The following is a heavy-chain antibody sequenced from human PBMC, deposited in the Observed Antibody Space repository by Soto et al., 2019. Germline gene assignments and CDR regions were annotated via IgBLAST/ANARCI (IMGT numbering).Heavy chain of an antibody. J-gene: IGHJ5*02. CDR3: AAGLWFGELSTGFDP. V-gene: IGHV4-59*01. CDR1: GGTIVSYC. Sequence: SETLCVTSTVAGGTIVSYCGRCIRQPQGKGLEWIGYIYYSGSTNYNPSLKSRVTISVDTSKNQFSLELRSVTAADTAVYYCAAGLWFGELSTGFDPWGQGTLVIVSS. D-gene: IGHD3-10*01. CDR2: IYYSGST.